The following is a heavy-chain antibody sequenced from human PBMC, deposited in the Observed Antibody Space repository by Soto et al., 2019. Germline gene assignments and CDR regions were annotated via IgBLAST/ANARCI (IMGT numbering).Heavy chain of an antibody. J-gene: IGHJ3*02. CDR1: GYTFTSYG. Sequence: GASVKVSCKASGYTFTSYGISWVRQAPGQGLEWMGWMSANNGNTGYAQKFQGRVTMTRNTSISTAYMKLSSLRSEDTAVYYCARGLRAVKLPGAFDIWGQGTMVTVSS. D-gene: IGHD1-1*01. CDR3: ARGLRAVKLPGAFDI. CDR2: MSANNGNT. V-gene: IGHV1-8*02.